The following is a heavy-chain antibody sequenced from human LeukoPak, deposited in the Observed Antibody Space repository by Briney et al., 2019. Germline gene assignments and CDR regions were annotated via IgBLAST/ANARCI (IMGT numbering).Heavy chain of an antibody. CDR3: ARVSGSYRGAIDY. V-gene: IGHV1-18*01. J-gene: IGHJ4*02. D-gene: IGHD1-26*01. Sequence: ASVKVSCKASGYTLTSYGISWVRQAPGQGLEWLGWISTYNNNTHYAQKFQVRVTMTTDTSTSTAYMELRSLRSDDTAVYHCARVSGSYRGAIDYWGQGTLVTVSS. CDR2: ISTYNNNT. CDR1: GYTLTSYG.